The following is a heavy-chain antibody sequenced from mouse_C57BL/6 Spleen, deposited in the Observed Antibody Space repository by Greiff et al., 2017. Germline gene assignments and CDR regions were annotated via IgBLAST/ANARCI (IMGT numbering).Heavy chain of an antibody. CDR3: ARGDYGNYEGWYFDV. J-gene: IGHJ1*03. V-gene: IGHV5-6*01. CDR1: GFTFSSYG. Sequence: EVQLVESGGDLVKPGGSLKLSCAASGFTFSSYGMSWVRQTPDKRLEWVATISSGGSYTYYPDSVKGRFTISRDNAKNTLYLQMSSLKSEDTAMYYCARGDYGNYEGWYFDVWGTGTTVTVSS. D-gene: IGHD2-1*01. CDR2: ISSGGSYT.